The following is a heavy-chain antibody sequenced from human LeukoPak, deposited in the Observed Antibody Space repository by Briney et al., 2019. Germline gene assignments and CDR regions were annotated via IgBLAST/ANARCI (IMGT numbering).Heavy chain of an antibody. J-gene: IGHJ4*02. CDR1: GYTFTGYY. Sequence: ASVKVSCTASGYTFTGYYMHWVRQAPGQGLEWMGWINPNSGGTNYAQKFQGWVTMTRDTSISTAYMELSRLRCDDTAVYYCARDKGYCSGGSCYSLDYWGQGTLVTVSS. CDR2: INPNSGGT. V-gene: IGHV1-2*04. CDR3: ARDKGYCSGGSCYSLDY. D-gene: IGHD2-15*01.